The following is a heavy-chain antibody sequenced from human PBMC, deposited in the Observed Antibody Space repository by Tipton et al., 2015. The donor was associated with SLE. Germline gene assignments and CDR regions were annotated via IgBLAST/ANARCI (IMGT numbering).Heavy chain of an antibody. J-gene: IGHJ6*02. CDR2: ISSGSTFI. V-gene: IGHV3-48*02. CDR1: GFSLNAYG. CDR3: ARDYFAFYLMDV. D-gene: IGHD3-9*01. Sequence: SLRLSCAVSGFSLNAYGMTWVRQAPGKGLEWISYISSGSTFILFADSVKGRFTMSRDTAKNSLDLQMNSLRDEDSAVYYCARDYFAFYLMDVWGQGTPVTVSS.